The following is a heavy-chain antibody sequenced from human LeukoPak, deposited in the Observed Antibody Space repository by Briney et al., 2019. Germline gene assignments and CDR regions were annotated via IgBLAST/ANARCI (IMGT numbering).Heavy chain of an antibody. CDR2: IYYSGNP. D-gene: IGHD5-18*01. V-gene: IGHV4-39*01. CDR3: ARHRSGGYSYGGLDY. CDR1: GGSISSGSYH. J-gene: IGHJ4*02. Sequence: SETLSLTCTVSGGSISSGSYHWGWIRQPPEKGLEWIGSIYYSGNPYYNPSLKSRVTISVDTSKNHFSLKRSSVTAADTAVYYCARHRSGGYSYGGLDYWGQGTLVTVSS.